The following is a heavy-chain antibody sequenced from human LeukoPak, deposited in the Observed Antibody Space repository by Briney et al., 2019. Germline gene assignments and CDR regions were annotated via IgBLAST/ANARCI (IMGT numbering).Heavy chain of an antibody. D-gene: IGHD4-11*01. Sequence: PSETLSLTCTVSGGSISSGGYYWSWIRQPPGKGLEWIGYIYHSGSTYYNPSHKSRVTISVDTSKNQFSLKLSSVTAADTAVYYCYALHEYSNPFGNYYYYMDVWGKGTTVTVSS. CDR1: GGSISSGGYY. CDR2: IYHSGST. CDR3: YALHEYSNPFGNYYYYMDV. J-gene: IGHJ6*03. V-gene: IGHV4-30-2*01.